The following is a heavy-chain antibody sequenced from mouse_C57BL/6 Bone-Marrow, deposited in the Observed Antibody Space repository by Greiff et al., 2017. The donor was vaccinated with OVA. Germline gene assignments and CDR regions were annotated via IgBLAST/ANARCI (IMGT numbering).Heavy chain of an antibody. CDR1: GFSFNTYA. J-gene: IGHJ2*01. Sequence: EVKLVESGGGLVQPQGSLKLSCAASGFSFNTYAMNWVRQAPGKGLEWVARIRSKSNNYATYYADSVKDRFTISRDDSESMLYLQMNNLKTEDTAMYYCVRLGRTGYYFDYWGHVTTLTVSS. D-gene: IGHD2-2*01. CDR2: IRSKSNNYAT. CDR3: VRLGRTGYYFDY. V-gene: IGHV10-1*01.